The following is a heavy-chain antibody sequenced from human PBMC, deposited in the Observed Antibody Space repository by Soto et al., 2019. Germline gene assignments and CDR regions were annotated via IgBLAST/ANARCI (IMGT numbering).Heavy chain of an antibody. CDR1: GGSISSGGYY. Sequence: SETLSLTCTVSGGSISSGGYYWSWIRQHPGKGLEWIGYIYYSGSTYYNPSLKSRVTMSVDTSKNQFSLKLSSVTAADTAVYYCARAPVLLWYGEFRYYFDYWGQGTLVTVSS. CDR2: IYYSGST. V-gene: IGHV4-30-4*08. J-gene: IGHJ4*02. CDR3: ARAPVLLWYGEFRYYFDY. D-gene: IGHD3-10*01.